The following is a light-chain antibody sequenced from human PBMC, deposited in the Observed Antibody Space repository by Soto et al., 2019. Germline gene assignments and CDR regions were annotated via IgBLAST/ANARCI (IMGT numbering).Light chain of an antibody. CDR2: EVT. Sequence: QSVLTQPPSASGSPGQSVTISCTGTSSDVGGYNYVSWYQQYPGKAPKLMIYEVTKRPSGVPDRFSGSKSGNTASLTVSGLQAEDEADSYCSSYAGSKNLVFGGVTQLTVL. V-gene: IGLV2-8*01. J-gene: IGLJ2*01. CDR1: SSDVGGYNY. CDR3: SSYAGSKNLV.